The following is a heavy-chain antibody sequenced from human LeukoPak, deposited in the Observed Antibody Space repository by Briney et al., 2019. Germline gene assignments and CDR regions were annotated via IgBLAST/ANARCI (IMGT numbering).Heavy chain of an antibody. D-gene: IGHD3-10*01. Sequence: NPGRSLRLSCAASGFTFSSYGMHWVRQAPGKGLEWIGEINHSGRTNYNPSLKSRATISVDTSKNQFSLKLSSVTAADTAVYYCAREGFGELSHFDYWGQGTLVTVSS. CDR3: AREGFGELSHFDY. CDR2: INHSGRT. V-gene: IGHV4-34*01. CDR1: GFTFSSYG. J-gene: IGHJ4*02.